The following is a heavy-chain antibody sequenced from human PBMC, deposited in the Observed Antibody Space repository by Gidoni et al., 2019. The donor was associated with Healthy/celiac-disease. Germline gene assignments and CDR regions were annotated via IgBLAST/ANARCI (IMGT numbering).Heavy chain of an antibody. V-gene: IGHV3-74*01. Sequence: EVQLVESGGGLGQLGGSLRLSCAASGSTLSSYWMQWVRQAPGQGLVWVSRMNSDGSSTSYADSVKGRFTISRDNAKNTLYLQMNSLRSEDTAVYYCAREYDYYYYGMDVWGQGTTVTVSS. CDR1: GSTLSSYW. CDR2: MNSDGSST. CDR3: AREYDYYYYGMDV. J-gene: IGHJ6*02.